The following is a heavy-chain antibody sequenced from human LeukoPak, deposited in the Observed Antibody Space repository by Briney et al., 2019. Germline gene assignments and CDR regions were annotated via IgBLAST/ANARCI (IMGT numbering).Heavy chain of an antibody. D-gene: IGHD3-9*01. Sequence: ASMKVSCKASGYTFTTYYIHWVRQAPGQGLEWMGMINPSGGSTTYPQKFEGRLTMTRDMSTSTVYMELSSLRSEDTAVYYCARGSRPVYNLLTGKRYFDYWGQGTLLTVSS. CDR3: ARGSRPVYNLLTGKRYFDY. CDR2: INPSGGST. J-gene: IGHJ4*02. CDR1: GYTFTTYY. V-gene: IGHV1-46*01.